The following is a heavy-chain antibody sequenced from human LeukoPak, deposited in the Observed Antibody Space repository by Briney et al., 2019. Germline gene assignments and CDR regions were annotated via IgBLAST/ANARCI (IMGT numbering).Heavy chain of an antibody. Sequence: PSETLSLTCTVSGASISSYYWSWIRQPPGKGLEWIGYIFYSGSTNYNPSLKSRVTISVAMSKNQFSLKLRSVTAADTAVYYCARHGAATMVRGVLVDAFDIWARGQWSPSLQ. D-gene: IGHD3-10*01. CDR2: IFYSGST. CDR3: ARHGAATMVRGVLVDAFDI. CDR1: GASISSYY. V-gene: IGHV4-59*08. J-gene: IGHJ3*02.